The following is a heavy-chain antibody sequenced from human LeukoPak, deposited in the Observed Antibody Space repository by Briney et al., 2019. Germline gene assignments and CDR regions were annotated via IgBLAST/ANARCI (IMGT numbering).Heavy chain of an antibody. J-gene: IGHJ4*02. CDR2: MNPNSGNT. CDR1: GYTFTCYD. CDR3: ARGRYYDYIWGSYRERVILDY. D-gene: IGHD3-16*01. V-gene: IGHV1-8*01. Sequence: ASVKVSCKASGYTFTCYDINWVRQATGQGLEWMGWMNPNSGNTGYAQKFQGRVTMTRNTSISTAYMELSSLRSEDTAVYYCARGRYYDYIWGSYRERVILDYGGQGTLVTASS.